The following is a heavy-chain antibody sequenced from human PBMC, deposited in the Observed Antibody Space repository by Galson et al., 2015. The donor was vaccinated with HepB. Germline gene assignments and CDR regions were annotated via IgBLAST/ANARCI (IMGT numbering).Heavy chain of an antibody. V-gene: IGHV3-11*06. D-gene: IGHD3-3*01. CDR2: ISSSSSYT. CDR3: ARCGGDFWSGSLPRYFDY. CDR1: GFTFSDYY. J-gene: IGHJ4*02. Sequence: SLRLSCAASGFTFSDYYMSWIRQATGKGLEWVSYISSSSSYTNYADSVKGRFTISRDNAKNSLYLQMNSLRAEDTAVYYCARCGGDFWSGSLPRYFDYWGQGTLVTVSS.